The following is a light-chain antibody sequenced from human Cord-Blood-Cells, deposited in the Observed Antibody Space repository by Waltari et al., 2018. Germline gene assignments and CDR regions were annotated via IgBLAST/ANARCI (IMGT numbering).Light chain of an antibody. J-gene: IGLJ3*02. CDR2: GNS. CDR1: SSNIGAGYD. V-gene: IGLV1-40*01. CDR3: QSYDSSLRV. Sequence: QSVLTQPPSVSGAPGQRVTISCTGSSSNIGAGYDVHWYQQLPGTAPKLLIYGNSTRPSGVPDRFSCSNSGTSASLAITGLQAEDEADYYCQSYDSSLRVFGGGTKLTVL.